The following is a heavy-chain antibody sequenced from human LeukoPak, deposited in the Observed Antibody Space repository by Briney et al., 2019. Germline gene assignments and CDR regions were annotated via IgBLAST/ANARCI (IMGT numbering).Heavy chain of an antibody. CDR1: GFSLSTSGVG. D-gene: IGHD6-13*01. V-gene: IGHV2-5*01. Sequence: SGPTLVKPTQTLTLTCTFSGFSLSTSGVGVGWIRQPPGKALEWLALIYWNDDKRYSPSLKSRLTITKDTSKNQVVLTMTNMDPVDTATYYCAHRLGIAAAGTYWFDPWGQGTLVTVSS. CDR3: AHRLGIAAAGTYWFDP. J-gene: IGHJ5*02. CDR2: IYWNDDK.